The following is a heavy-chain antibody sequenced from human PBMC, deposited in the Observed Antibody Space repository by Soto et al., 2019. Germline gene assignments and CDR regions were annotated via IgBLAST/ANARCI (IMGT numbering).Heavy chain of an antibody. CDR3: ARQSYSSYYFDY. V-gene: IGHV1-46*01. Sequence: ASVKVSCKASGYTFTSYYMHWVRQAPGQGLEWMGIINPSGGSTSYAQKFQGRVTMTRDTSTSTVYVELSSLRAEDMAVYYCARQSYSSYYFDYWGQGTLVTVSS. CDR1: GYTFTSYY. D-gene: IGHD6-13*01. CDR2: INPSGGST. J-gene: IGHJ4*02.